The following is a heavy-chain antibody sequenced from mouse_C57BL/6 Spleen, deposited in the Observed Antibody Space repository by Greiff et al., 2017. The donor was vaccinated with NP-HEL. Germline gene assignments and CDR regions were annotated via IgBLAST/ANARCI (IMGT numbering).Heavy chain of an antibody. J-gene: IGHJ4*01. CDR1: GYTFTSYW. V-gene: IGHV1-69*01. CDR3: ARAFKDYAMDY. CDR2: IDPSDSYT. Sequence: QVQLQQPGAELVMPGASVKLSCKASGYTFTSYWMHWVKQRPGQGLEWIGEIDPSDSYTNYNQKFKGKSTLTVDKSSSTAYMQLSSLTSEDSAVYYWARAFKDYAMDYWGQGTSVTVSS.